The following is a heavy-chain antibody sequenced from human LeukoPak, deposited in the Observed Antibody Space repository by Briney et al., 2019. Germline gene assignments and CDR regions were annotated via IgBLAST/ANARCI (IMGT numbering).Heavy chain of an antibody. V-gene: IGHV1-18*04. CDR1: GYTFTNYG. Sequence: ASVEVSCKTSGYTFTNYGISWVRQAPGQGLEWMGWINPYTANTNSAQEVRDRVTLTTDTSTSTAYMEVRSLRSDDTAVYYCARVPSGGSEYFHHWGQGTLVTVSS. J-gene: IGHJ1*01. CDR2: INPYTANT. D-gene: IGHD3-16*01. CDR3: ARVPSGGSEYFHH.